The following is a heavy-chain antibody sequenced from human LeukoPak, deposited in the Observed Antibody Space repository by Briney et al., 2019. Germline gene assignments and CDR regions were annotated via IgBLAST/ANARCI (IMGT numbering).Heavy chain of an antibody. J-gene: IGHJ4*02. Sequence: ASVKVFCKASGYTFTSYAIHWVRQAPGQRLEWMGWINTGNGNTKYSQKFQDRVTISRDTAASTAYMELGSLRSEDTAVYYCARDYYDSSGAISFDYWGQGTLVTVSS. V-gene: IGHV1-3*04. CDR2: INTGNGNT. CDR3: ARDYYDSSGAISFDY. D-gene: IGHD3-22*01. CDR1: GYTFTSYA.